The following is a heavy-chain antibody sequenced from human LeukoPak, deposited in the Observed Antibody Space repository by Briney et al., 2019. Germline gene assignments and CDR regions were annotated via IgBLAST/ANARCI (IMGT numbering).Heavy chain of an antibody. D-gene: IGHD4-17*01. CDR1: GYTFTSYA. Sequence: ASVKVSCKASGYTFTSYAMNWVRQAPGQGLEWMGWISAYNGNTNYAQKLQGRVTMTTDTSTSTAYMELRSLRSDDTAVYYCAREPHYGDYPYYYYYYGMDVWGQGTTVTVSS. CDR2: ISAYNGNT. V-gene: IGHV1-18*01. J-gene: IGHJ6*02. CDR3: AREPHYGDYPYYYYYYGMDV.